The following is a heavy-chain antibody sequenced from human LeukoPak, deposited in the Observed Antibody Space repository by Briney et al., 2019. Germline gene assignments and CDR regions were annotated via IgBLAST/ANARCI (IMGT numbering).Heavy chain of an antibody. J-gene: IGHJ4*02. Sequence: SETLSLTCTVSGGSISSYYWSWIRQPPGKGLEWIGYIYYSGSTYYNPSLESRVTMSLDTSKNQFSLKLNSVTAADTAVYYCARAGYGDSDFDYWGQGTLVTVSS. V-gene: IGHV4-59*08. CDR2: IYYSGST. D-gene: IGHD4-17*01. CDR1: GGSISSYY. CDR3: ARAGYGDSDFDY.